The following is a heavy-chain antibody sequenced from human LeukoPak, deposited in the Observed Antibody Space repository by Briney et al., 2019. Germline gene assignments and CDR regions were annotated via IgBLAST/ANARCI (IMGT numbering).Heavy chain of an antibody. D-gene: IGHD5-18*01. CDR3: ARHRIQPPVLMYV. Sequence: SETLSLTCTDSGGSTSSSSPYRRWIRQSPGKGLEWIAIMYYTGSTYYNPPLKSRVSISVDASRNQFSLKLTSVTAADTAVYYCARHRIQPPVLMYVWGRGTTVTVSS. CDR1: GGSTSSSSPY. J-gene: IGHJ6*02. V-gene: IGHV4-39*01. CDR2: MYYTGST.